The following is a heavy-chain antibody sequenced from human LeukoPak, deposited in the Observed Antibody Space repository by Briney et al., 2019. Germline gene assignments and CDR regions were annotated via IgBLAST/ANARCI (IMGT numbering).Heavy chain of an antibody. CDR3: APGGSSGGSCYSS. CDR1: GFTFSSYG. V-gene: IGHV3-33*01. J-gene: IGHJ4*02. Sequence: GGSLRLSCAASGFTFSSYGMHWVRQAPGKGLEWVAVIWYDGSNKYYADYVKGRFTISRDNSKNTLYLQMNSLRAEDTAVYYCAPGGSSGGSCYSSWGQGTLVTVSS. CDR2: IWYDGSNK. D-gene: IGHD2-15*01.